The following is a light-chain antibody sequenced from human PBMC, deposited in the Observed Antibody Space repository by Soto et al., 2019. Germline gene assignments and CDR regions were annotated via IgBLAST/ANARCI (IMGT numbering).Light chain of an antibody. V-gene: IGKV3-20*01. J-gene: IGKJ1*01. CDR2: GVS. CDR1: QSVSSNY. Sequence: EVVLTQSPGTLSLSPGERSTLSFSSSQSVSSNYLAWYQQKPGQAPRLLVSGVSTRATGIPDRFGGSGSGTDFTLTISRLEPEDFAVYYCQQYDTSPMTFGQGTKVDIK. CDR3: QQYDTSPMT.